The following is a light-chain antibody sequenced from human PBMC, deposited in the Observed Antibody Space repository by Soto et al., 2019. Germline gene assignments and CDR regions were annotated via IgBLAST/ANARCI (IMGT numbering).Light chain of an antibody. CDR2: GAS. Sequence: EIVMTQSPATLSVSPGERATVSCRASQSVSSNLAWYQQKPGQAPRLLIYGASTRATGIAARFSGSGSGTEFTLTIGILQSEDFAVYYCQQYNNCPRTFGQRTKLQIK. CDR3: QQYNNCPRT. J-gene: IGKJ2*01. V-gene: IGKV3-15*01. CDR1: QSVSSN.